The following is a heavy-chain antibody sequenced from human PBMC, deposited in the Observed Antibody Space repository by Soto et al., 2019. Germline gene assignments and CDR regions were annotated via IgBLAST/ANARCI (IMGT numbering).Heavy chain of an antibody. Sequence: GGSLRLSCAASGFTFGSYSMNWVRQAPGKGLEWVSSISSSSSYIYYADSVKGRFTISRDNAKNSLYLQMNSLRAEDTAVYYCAGSVRVVPAAIDYWGQGTLVTVSS. CDR1: GFTFGSYS. CDR2: ISSSSSYI. CDR3: AGSVRVVPAAIDY. J-gene: IGHJ4*02. D-gene: IGHD2-2*01. V-gene: IGHV3-21*01.